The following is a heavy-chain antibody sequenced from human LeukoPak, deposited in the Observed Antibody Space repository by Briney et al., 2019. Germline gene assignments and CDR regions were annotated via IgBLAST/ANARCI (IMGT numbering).Heavy chain of an antibody. V-gene: IGHV4-34*01. Sequence: SETLSLTCAVYGGSFSGYYWSWIRQPPGKGLEWIGEINHSGSTYYNPSLKSRVTISVDTSKNQFSLKLSSVTAADTAVYYCASAIVGATYFDYWGQGTLVTVSS. J-gene: IGHJ4*02. CDR1: GGSFSGYY. D-gene: IGHD1-26*01. CDR3: ASAIVGATYFDY. CDR2: INHSGST.